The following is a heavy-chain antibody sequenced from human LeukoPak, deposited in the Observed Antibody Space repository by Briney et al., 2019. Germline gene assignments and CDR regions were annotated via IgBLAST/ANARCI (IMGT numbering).Heavy chain of an antibody. CDR1: GYTFTGYY. CDR2: IHPNSGGT. D-gene: IGHD2-2*01. CDR3: ARGYPLWRSTSLYYMDV. V-gene: IGHV1-2*02. J-gene: IGHJ6*03. Sequence: ASVNVSCKASGYTFTGYYMHWVRPAPGQGREWMGWIHPNSGGTNYAKKFQGRVTMTRDMSISTAYMELSRLRSDDTAVYYCARGYPLWRSTSLYYMDVWGKGTTVTVSS.